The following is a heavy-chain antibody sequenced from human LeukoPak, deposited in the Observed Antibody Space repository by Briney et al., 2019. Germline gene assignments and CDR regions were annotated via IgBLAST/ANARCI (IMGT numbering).Heavy chain of an antibody. CDR2: ITPFNGNT. CDR3: ATSPQGILLDV. Sequence: ASVKVSCKASGYTFTYRYLHWVRQAPGQALEWMGWITPFNGNTNYAQKFQDRVTITRDRSMSTAYMGLSSLRSEDTAMYYCATSPQGILLDVWGQGTTVTVSS. D-gene: IGHD2-15*01. J-gene: IGHJ6*02. CDR1: GYTFTYRY. V-gene: IGHV1-45*02.